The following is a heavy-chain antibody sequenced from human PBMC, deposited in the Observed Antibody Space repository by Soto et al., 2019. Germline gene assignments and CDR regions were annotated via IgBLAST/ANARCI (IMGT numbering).Heavy chain of an antibody. CDR3: ARDQVTYYDFLSGGPGYYYYGMDV. J-gene: IGHJ6*02. CDR1: GYTFTSYG. D-gene: IGHD3-3*01. Sequence: GASVKVSCKASGYTFTSYGISWVRQAPGQGLEWMGWISAYNGNTNYAQKPQGRVTMTTDTSTSTAYMELRSLRSDDTAVYYCARDQVTYYDFLSGGPGYYYYGMDVWGQGTTVTVSS. V-gene: IGHV1-18*01. CDR2: ISAYNGNT.